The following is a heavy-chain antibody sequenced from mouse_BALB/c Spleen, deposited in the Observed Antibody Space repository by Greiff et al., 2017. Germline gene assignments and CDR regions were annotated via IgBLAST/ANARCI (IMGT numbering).Heavy chain of an antibody. CDR1: GYTFTSYT. Sequence: VQLQQSAAELARPGASVKMSCKASGYTFTSYTMHWVKQRPGQGLEWIGYINPSSGYTEYNQKFKDKTTLTADKSSSTAYMQLSSLTSEDSAVYYCARGEYYGSSYYWGQGTTLTVSS. D-gene: IGHD1-1*01. V-gene: IGHV1-4*02. J-gene: IGHJ2*01. CDR3: ARGEYYGSSYY. CDR2: INPSSGYT.